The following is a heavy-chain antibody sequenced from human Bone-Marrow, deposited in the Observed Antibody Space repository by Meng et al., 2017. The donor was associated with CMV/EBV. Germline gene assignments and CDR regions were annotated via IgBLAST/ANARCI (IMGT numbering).Heavy chain of an antibody. CDR2: IIPIFGTA. J-gene: IGHJ3*02. Sequence: SVKVSCKASGGTFSSYAISWVRQAPGQGLEWMGGIIPIFGTANYAQKFQGRVTITTDESTSTAYMGLSSLRSEDTAVYYCARTFYVGGGAFDIWGQGTMVTVSS. CDR1: GGTFSSYA. CDR3: ARTFYVGGGAFDI. D-gene: IGHD1-26*01. V-gene: IGHV1-69*05.